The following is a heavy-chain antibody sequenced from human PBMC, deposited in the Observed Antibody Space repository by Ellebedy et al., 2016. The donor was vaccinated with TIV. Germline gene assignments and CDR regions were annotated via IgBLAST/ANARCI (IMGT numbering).Heavy chain of an antibody. CDR2: INSSGGSA. CDR1: GYTFTPYY. D-gene: IGHD5-18*01. J-gene: IGHJ4*02. Sequence: AASVKVSCKASGYTFTPYYIHWMRQAPGQGLEWRGIINSSGGSASHTQKFQGRVSMTRDTSTSTVYMEVRSLRSEDTAVYFCARGYSYGYAGFDYWGQGTLVTVAS. CDR3: ARGYSYGYAGFDY. V-gene: IGHV1-46*01.